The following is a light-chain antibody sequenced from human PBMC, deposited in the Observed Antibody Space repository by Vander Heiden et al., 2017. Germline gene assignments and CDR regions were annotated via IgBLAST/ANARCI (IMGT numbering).Light chain of an antibody. V-gene: IGKV2-28*01. CDR2: LGS. J-gene: IGKJ1*01. CDR1: QSLLHSNGYNY. CDR3: MQALQTWT. Sequence: DIVMTQSPISLPVTPGEPASISCRSSQSLLHSNGYNYLDWYLQKPGQSPQLLIYLGSNRASGVPDRFSGSGSGTDFTLKISRVEAEDVGVYYCMQALQTWTFGQGTKVGNQT.